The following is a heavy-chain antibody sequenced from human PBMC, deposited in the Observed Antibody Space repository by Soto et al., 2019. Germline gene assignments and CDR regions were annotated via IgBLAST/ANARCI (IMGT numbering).Heavy chain of an antibody. J-gene: IGHJ4*02. CDR1: GGSMGSHY. D-gene: IGHD2-2*01. CDR2: ISYSGST. Sequence: LSLTCTVSGGSMGSHYWTWLRQSPGKGLEWIGYISYSGSTYYNPSLKSRVSISADTSKNQFSLRMNSMIAADTAVYYCARADPAASVGYWGQGTLVTVSS. V-gene: IGHV4-59*11. CDR3: ARADPAASVGY.